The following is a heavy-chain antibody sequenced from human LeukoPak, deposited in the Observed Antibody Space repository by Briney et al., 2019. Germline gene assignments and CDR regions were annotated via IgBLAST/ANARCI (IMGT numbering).Heavy chain of an antibody. D-gene: IGHD5-24*01. CDR1: GFTFSSYG. V-gene: IGHV3-30*02. CDR2: IRNDGSSE. J-gene: IGHJ4*02. CDR3: TKGGDGYNYGSYFDY. Sequence: GGSLRLSCAASGFTFSSYGMHWVRQAPGKGLEWVAFIRNDGSSEFYKDSVKGRFTISRDNSKNTLFLQMNSLRAEDTAVYYCTKGGDGYNYGSYFDYWGQGTLVTVSS.